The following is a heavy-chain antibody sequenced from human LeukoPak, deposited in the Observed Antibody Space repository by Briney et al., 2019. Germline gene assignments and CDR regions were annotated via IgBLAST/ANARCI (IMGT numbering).Heavy chain of an antibody. CDR2: INHSGST. D-gene: IGHD3-10*01. V-gene: IGHV4-34*01. CDR3: ARGFGELFADWFDP. J-gene: IGHJ5*02. CDR1: GGSFSGYY. Sequence: SETLSLTCAVYGGSFSGYYWSWIRQPPGKGLEWIGEINHSGSTNYNPSLKSRATISVDTSKNQFSLKLSSVTAADTAVYYCARGFGELFADWFDPWGQGTLVTVSS.